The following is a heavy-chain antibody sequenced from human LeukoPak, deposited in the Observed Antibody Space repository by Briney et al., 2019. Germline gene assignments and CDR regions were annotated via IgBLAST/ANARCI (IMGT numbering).Heavy chain of an antibody. CDR3: ARGPDYYDSSGYQNWFDP. D-gene: IGHD3-22*01. J-gene: IGHJ5*02. CDR2: INHSGST. V-gene: IGHV4-34*01. Sequence: SETLSLTCGVYGGSFSGYYWSWIRQPPGKGLEWIGEINHSGSTNYNPSLKSRVTISIETSKNQFSLKVNSVTAADTAVYYCARGPDYYDSSGYQNWFDPWGQGTLVTVSS. CDR1: GGSFSGYY.